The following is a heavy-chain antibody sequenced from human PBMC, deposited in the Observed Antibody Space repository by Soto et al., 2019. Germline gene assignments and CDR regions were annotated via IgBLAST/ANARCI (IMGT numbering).Heavy chain of an antibody. CDR2: IKQGGSEK. V-gene: IGHV3-7*03. Sequence: GGSLRLSCAASGFTFSSYAMSWVRQAPGKGLEWVANIKQGGSEKYYVDTVKGRFTISRDNAKNSLYLQMNSLRAEDTAVYYCARDTAWDWNDGEFDYWGRGTLVTVSA. CDR3: ARDTAWDWNDGEFDY. D-gene: IGHD1-1*01. CDR1: GFTFSSYA. J-gene: IGHJ4*02.